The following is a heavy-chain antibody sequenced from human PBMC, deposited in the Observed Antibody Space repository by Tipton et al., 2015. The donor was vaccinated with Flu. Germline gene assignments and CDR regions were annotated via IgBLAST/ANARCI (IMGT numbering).Heavy chain of an antibody. CDR3: ARDLGGQSSGWKGPFDY. Sequence: TLSLTCTVSGGSISSSSYYWGWIRQPPGKGLEWIGSIYYSGSTYYNPSLKSRVTISVDTSKNQFSLKLSSVTAADTAVYYCARDLGGQSSGWKGPFDYWGQGTLVTVPS. J-gene: IGHJ4*02. D-gene: IGHD6-19*01. CDR2: IYYSGST. V-gene: IGHV4-39*07. CDR1: GGSISSSSYY.